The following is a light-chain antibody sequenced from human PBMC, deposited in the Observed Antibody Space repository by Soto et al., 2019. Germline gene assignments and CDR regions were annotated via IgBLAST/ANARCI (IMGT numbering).Light chain of an antibody. CDR2: AVS. CDR3: QQSLNTPYS. V-gene: IGKV1-39*01. Sequence: DIQMTQSPSSLSASVGDTVTITCRASQTIGSYLSWYHQIPGKPPKLLIYAVSRLQSGVPLRFSGSGSGTDFTLTISSLQPEDFATYYCQQSLNTPYSFGQGT. CDR1: QTIGSY. J-gene: IGKJ2*03.